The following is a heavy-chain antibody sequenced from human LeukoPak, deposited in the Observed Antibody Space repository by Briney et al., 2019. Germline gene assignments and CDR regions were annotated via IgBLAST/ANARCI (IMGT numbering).Heavy chain of an antibody. CDR1: GGSFSGYY. D-gene: IGHD6-19*01. CDR3: ARPRSSGWYYYYYMDV. Sequence: SETLSLTCAVYGGSFSGYYWSWIRQPPGKGLEWIGEINHSGSTNYNPSLKSRVTISVDTSKNQFSLKLSSVTAADTAVYYCARPRSSGWYYYYYMDVWGKGTTVTISS. CDR2: INHSGST. J-gene: IGHJ6*03. V-gene: IGHV4-34*01.